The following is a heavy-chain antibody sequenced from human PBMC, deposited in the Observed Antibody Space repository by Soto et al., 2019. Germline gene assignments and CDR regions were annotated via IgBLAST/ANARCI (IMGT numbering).Heavy chain of an antibody. CDR1: GFTFSSYA. V-gene: IGHV3-30-3*01. Sequence: QVQLVESGGGVVQPGRSLRLSCAASGFTFSSYAMHWVRQAPGKGLEWVAVISYDGSNKYYADSVKGRFTISRDNSKNTLYLQMNSLRAEDTAVYYCARGVGHDAFDIWGQGTMVTVSS. J-gene: IGHJ3*02. CDR3: ARGVGHDAFDI. D-gene: IGHD1-26*01. CDR2: ISYDGSNK.